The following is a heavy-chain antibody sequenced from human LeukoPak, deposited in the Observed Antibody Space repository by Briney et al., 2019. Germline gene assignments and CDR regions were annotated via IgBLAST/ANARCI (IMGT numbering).Heavy chain of an antibody. CDR1: GGSISSGGYS. V-gene: IGHV4-31*11. CDR3: VRDYRPYSSSWYYDY. D-gene: IGHD6-13*01. Sequence: PSETLSLTCAVSGGSISSGGYSWSWIRQPPGKGLEWIGNIYYSGSTYYNPSLKSRVTISLDTSKNQFSLKLSSVTAADTAVNYCVRDYRPYSSSWYYDYWGQGTLVTVSS. J-gene: IGHJ4*02. CDR2: IYYSGST.